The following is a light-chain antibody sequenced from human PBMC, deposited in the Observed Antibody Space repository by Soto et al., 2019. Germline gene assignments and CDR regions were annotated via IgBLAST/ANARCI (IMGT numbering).Light chain of an antibody. V-gene: IGKV3-15*01. CDR3: QQYNNWPGT. CDR1: QSVSSN. Sequence: EIVMTQSPATLSVSPGERATLSCRASQSVSSNLAWYQQKPGQVPRLLIRGAYTRATGIPARFSGGGSGTEFTLNISSLQSEDFAVYYCQQYNNWPGTFGQGTKVEIK. J-gene: IGKJ1*01. CDR2: GAY.